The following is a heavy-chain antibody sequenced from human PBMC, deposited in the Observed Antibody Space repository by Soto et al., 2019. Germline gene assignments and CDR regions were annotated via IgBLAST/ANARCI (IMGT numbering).Heavy chain of an antibody. V-gene: IGHV4-59*12. J-gene: IGHJ4*02. D-gene: IGHD3-10*01. Sequence: PSETLSLTCTVSGGSISSYYWSWIRQPPGKGLEWIGYIYYSGSTYYNPSLKSRVTISVDTSKNQFSLKLSSVTAADTAVYYCARDYYGSGSYYNRYFDYWGQGTLVTVSS. CDR3: ARDYYGSGSYYNRYFDY. CDR2: IYYSGST. CDR1: GGSISSYY.